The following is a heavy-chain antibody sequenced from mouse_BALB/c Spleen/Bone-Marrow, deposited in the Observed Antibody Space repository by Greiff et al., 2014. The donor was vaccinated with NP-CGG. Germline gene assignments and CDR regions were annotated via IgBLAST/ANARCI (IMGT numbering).Heavy chain of an antibody. CDR1: GYTFTSYV. V-gene: IGHV1-14*01. CDR2: INPYNDGT. CDR3: AREGSTMITTEAWFAY. D-gene: IGHD2-4*01. Sequence: EVHLVESGPALVKPGASVKMSCKASGYTFTSYVMHWVKQKPGQGLEWIGYINPYNDGTKYNEKFKGKATLTSDKSSSTAYMELSSLTSEDSAVYYCAREGSTMITTEAWFAYWGQGTLVTVSA. J-gene: IGHJ3*01.